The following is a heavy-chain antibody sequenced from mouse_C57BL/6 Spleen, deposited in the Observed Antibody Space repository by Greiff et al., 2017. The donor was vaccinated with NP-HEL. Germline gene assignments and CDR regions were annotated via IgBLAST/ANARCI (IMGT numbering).Heavy chain of an antibody. CDR2: IDPETGGT. V-gene: IGHV1-15*01. J-gene: IGHJ3*01. Sequence: QVQLQQSGAELVRPGASVTLSCKASGYTFTDYEMLWVKQTPVHGLEWIGAIDPETGGTAYNQKFKGKAILTADKSSSTAYMELRSLTSEDSAVYYCTRTNYGSSLQFAYWGQGTLVTVSA. CDR3: TRTNYGSSLQFAY. D-gene: IGHD1-1*01. CDR1: GYTFTDYE.